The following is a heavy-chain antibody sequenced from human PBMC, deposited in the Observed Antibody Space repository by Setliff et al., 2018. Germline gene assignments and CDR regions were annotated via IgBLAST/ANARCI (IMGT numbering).Heavy chain of an antibody. CDR3: ARDPRITMIVVDPGPY. Sequence: GGSLRLSCAASGFTVSSNYMSWVRQAPGKGLEWVSVIYSGGSTYYADSVKGRFTISRDNSKNTLYLQMNSLRAEDTAVYYCARDPRITMIVVDPGPYWGQGTLVTVSS. V-gene: IGHV3-53*01. J-gene: IGHJ4*02. CDR2: IYSGGST. D-gene: IGHD3-22*01. CDR1: GFTVSSNY.